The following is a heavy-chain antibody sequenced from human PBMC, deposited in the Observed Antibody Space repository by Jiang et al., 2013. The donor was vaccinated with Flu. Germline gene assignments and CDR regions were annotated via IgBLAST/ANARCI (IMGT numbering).Heavy chain of an antibody. V-gene: IGHV4-59*01. Sequence: TNYNPSLKSRVTISLGTSKNQFSLKLSSVTAADTAVYYCARSPDGGNLFFDYWGQGTLVTVSS. CDR2: T. CDR3: ARSPDGGNLFFDY. D-gene: IGHD4-23*01. J-gene: IGHJ4*02.